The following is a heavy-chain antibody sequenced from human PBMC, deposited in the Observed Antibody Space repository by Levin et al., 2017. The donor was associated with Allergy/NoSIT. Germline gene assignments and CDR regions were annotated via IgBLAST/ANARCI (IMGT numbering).Heavy chain of an antibody. CDR1: GFSFGDFA. D-gene: IGHD4-17*01. Sequence: KAGGSLRLSCSASGFSFGDFAVTWFRQASGEGLEWVGLIRNKAYGATTEYATSVKGRFSISRDDSNRLVHLQMDSLKAEETAVDYCDRAAPYGDYNRWGTSDLWGQGTRVTVSS. V-gene: IGHV3-49*05. CDR3: DRAAPYGDYNRWGTSDL. J-gene: IGHJ3*01. CDR2: IRNKAYGATT.